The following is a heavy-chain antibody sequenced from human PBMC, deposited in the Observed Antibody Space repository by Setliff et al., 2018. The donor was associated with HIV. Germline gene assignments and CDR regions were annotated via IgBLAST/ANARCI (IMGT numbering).Heavy chain of an antibody. D-gene: IGHD3-22*01. Sequence: ASETLSLTCTVSGGSFSTYYWSWIRQPAGEGLEYIGRVHSTGTTIYNPSLKSRVTMSVDTSKNQLSLKLRSVTAAGTAVYYCARARITMTGGRLEPYAFDRWGQGTKVTVS. CDR3: ARARITMTGGRLEPYAFDR. CDR1: GGSFSTYY. J-gene: IGHJ3*01. V-gene: IGHV4-4*07. CDR2: VHSTGTT.